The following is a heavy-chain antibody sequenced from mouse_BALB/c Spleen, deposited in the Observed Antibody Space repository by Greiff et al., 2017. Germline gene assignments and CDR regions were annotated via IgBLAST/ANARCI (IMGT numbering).Heavy chain of an antibody. Sequence: DVKLQESGPGLVKPSQTVSLTCTVTGISITTGNYRWSWIRQFPGNKLEWIGYIYYSGTITYNPSLTSRTTITRDTSKNQFFLEMNSLTAEDTATYYCARENGYYAMDYWGQGTSVTVSS. V-gene: IGHV3-5*02. CDR2: IYYSGTI. CDR3: ARENGYYAMDY. J-gene: IGHJ4*01. CDR1: GISITTGNYR.